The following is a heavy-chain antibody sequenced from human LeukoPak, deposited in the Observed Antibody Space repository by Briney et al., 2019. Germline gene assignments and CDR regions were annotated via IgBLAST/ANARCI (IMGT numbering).Heavy chain of an antibody. CDR1: GYIFTSYY. Sequence: GASVKVSCKASGYIFTSYYIHWVRQAPGQGLEWMGIINPSGGSTSYAQKFQGRVTMTRDMSTSTVYMELSSLRSEDTAVYYCARDPGPLGGNSPDAFDIWGQGTMVTVSS. CDR2: INPSGGST. CDR3: ARDPGPLGGNSPDAFDI. J-gene: IGHJ3*02. V-gene: IGHV1-46*01. D-gene: IGHD4-23*01.